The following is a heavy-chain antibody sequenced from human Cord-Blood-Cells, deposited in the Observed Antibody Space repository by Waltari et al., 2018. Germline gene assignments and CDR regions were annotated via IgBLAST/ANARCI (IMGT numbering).Heavy chain of an antibody. D-gene: IGHD4-4*01. V-gene: IGHV1-2*06. CDR3: ARDPHDYSNYGYYYGMDV. CDR1: GYTFTGYY. J-gene: IGHJ6*02. CDR2: INPTRGGT. Sequence: QVQLVQSGAEVKKPGASVKVSCKASGYTFTGYYMHWVRAAPGQGLEWMGRINPTRGGTNYAQKFQGRVTMTRDTSISTAYMELSRLRSDDTAVYYCARDPHDYSNYGYYYGMDVWGQGTTVTVSS.